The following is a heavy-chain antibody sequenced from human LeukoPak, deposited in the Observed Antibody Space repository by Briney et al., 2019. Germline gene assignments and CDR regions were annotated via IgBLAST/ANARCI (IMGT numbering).Heavy chain of an antibody. Sequence: PGGSLRLSCAASGFTFISYSMNWVRQAPGKGLEWVSSISSSNTYIFYADSVKGRFTISRDNAKNSLYLQMNSLRAEDSAVYYCARNSAALYYYYGMDVWGQGTTVTVSS. J-gene: IGHJ6*02. CDR1: GFTFISYS. CDR3: ARNSAALYYYYGMDV. V-gene: IGHV3-21*01. D-gene: IGHD2-2*01. CDR2: ISSSNTYI.